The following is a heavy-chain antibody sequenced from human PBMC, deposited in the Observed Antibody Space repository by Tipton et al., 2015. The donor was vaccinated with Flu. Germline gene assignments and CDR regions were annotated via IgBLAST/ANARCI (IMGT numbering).Heavy chain of an antibody. J-gene: IGHJ4*02. CDR2: IYYSGST. V-gene: IGHV4-39*01. Sequence: TLSLTCTVSGGSISSSSYYWGWIRQPSGKGLEWIGSIYYSGSTYYNPSLKSQVTISVDTSKNQFSLKLSSVTAADTAVYYCARVKSWGGFDYWGQGTLVTVSS. CDR1: GGSISSSSYY. D-gene: IGHD3-3*01. CDR3: ARVKSWGGFDY.